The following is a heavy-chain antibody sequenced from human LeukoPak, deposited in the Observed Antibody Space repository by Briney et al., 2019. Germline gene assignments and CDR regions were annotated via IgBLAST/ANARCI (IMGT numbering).Heavy chain of an antibody. V-gene: IGHV4-39*07. Sequence: SSETLSLTCTVSGGSISSSSYYWGWIRQPPGKGLEWIGSIYYNGSTYYHPSLKSRVTISVDTSKNQFSLKLSSVTAADTAVYYCASTPDIVVVPASTDQKYFDYWGQGTLVTVSS. D-gene: IGHD2-2*01. CDR2: IYYNGST. CDR3: ASTPDIVVVPASTDQKYFDY. J-gene: IGHJ4*02. CDR1: GGSISSSSYY.